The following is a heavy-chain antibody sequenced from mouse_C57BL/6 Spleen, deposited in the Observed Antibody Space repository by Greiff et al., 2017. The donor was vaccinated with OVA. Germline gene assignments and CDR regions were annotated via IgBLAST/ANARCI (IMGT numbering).Heavy chain of an antibody. J-gene: IGHJ1*03. CDR1: GFSLTSYG. V-gene: IGHV2-4*01. Sequence: QVHVKQSGPGLVQPSQSLSITCTVSGFSLTSYGVHWVRQPPGKGLEWLGVIWSGGSTDYNAAFISRLSISKDNSKSQVFFKMNSLQADDTAIYYCAKISTGKYFDVWGTGTTVTVSS. D-gene: IGHD4-1*02. CDR3: AKISTGKYFDV. CDR2: IWSGGST.